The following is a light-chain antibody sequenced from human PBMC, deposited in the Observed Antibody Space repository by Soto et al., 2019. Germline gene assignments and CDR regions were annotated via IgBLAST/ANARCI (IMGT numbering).Light chain of an antibody. CDR1: QSVYNN. Sequence: EIVMTQSPATLSVSPGERATLSCRASQSVYNNLAWYQQKPGQAPRLLIYGASNRATGIPDRFSGSGSGTDFTLTISRLEPEDFAVYYCQQYGTSPPITFGQGTRLEIK. CDR3: QQYGTSPPIT. V-gene: IGKV3-20*01. CDR2: GAS. J-gene: IGKJ5*01.